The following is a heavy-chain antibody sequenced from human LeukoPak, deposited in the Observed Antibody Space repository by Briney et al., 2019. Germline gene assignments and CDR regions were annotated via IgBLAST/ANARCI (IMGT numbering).Heavy chain of an antibody. CDR3: ARYRSGQYYFDY. CDR1: GGSISSITSDY. Sequence: SETLSLTCTVSGGSISSITSDYWSWIRQPPGKGLEWIGYIHYSGSTNYNPSLKSRVTISVDTSKNQFSLKLSSVTAADTAVYYCARYRSGQYYFDYWGQGTLVTVSS. V-gene: IGHV4-61*01. D-gene: IGHD2-15*01. J-gene: IGHJ4*02. CDR2: IHYSGST.